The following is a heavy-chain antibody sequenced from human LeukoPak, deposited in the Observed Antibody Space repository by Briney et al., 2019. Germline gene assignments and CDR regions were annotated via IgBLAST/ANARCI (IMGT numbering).Heavy chain of an antibody. CDR2: ISGSGGST. V-gene: IGHV3-23*01. D-gene: IGHD4-17*01. J-gene: IGHJ2*01. CDR3: AKRPYGDYWYFDL. Sequence: GGSLRLTCAASGFTFSSYAMSWVRQAPGKGLEWVSAISGSGGSTYYADSVKGRFTISRDNSKNTLYLQMNSLRAEDTAVYYCAKRPYGDYWYFDLWGRGTLVTASS. CDR1: GFTFSSYA.